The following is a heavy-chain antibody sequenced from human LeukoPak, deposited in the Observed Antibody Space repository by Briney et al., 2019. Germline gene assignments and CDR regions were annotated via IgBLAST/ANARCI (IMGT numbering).Heavy chain of an antibody. J-gene: IGHJ6*02. D-gene: IGHD3-10*01. CDR1: GFTFSSYA. Sequence: PGRSLRLSCAASGFTFSSYAIHWVHQAPGKGLEWVAVISYDGSNKYYADSVKGRFTISRDNSKNTLYLQMNSLRAEDTAVYYCARDINSVGSGRDYYYGMDVWGQGTTVTVSS. CDR2: ISYDGSNK. CDR3: ARDINSVGSGRDYYYGMDV. V-gene: IGHV3-30-3*01.